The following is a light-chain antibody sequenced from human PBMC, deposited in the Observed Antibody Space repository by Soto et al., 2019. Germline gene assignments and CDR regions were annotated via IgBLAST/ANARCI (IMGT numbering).Light chain of an antibody. V-gene: IGKV1-9*01. CDR1: QDISSY. CDR3: QQVHDYPIT. Sequence: DIQLTQSPSFLSASVGDRVTVTCRSSQDISSYLAWYQQKPGKAPEILIYGASTLQSGVPPRFGGSGSGTAFTLTISSLQTDDFATYFCQQVHDYPITFGGGTKVEIK. CDR2: GAS. J-gene: IGKJ4*01.